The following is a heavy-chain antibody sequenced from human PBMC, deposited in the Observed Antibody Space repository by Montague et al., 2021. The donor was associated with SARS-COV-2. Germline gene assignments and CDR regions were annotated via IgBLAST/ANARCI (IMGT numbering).Heavy chain of an antibody. J-gene: IGHJ4*02. Sequence: SETLSLTCAVYGGSFSAHSWSWIRQSPGKGLEWIGEINHRGSTTYMSSLKSRVTMSVDTSKNQFSLKMSSVTAADTAIYYCARGGLAGGNYDIWSFSYTSPLDYWGQETQVTVSS. CDR1: GGSFSAHS. CDR2: INHRGST. V-gene: IGHV4-34*01. CDR3: ARGGLAGGNYDIWSFSYTSPLDY. D-gene: IGHD3-3*01.